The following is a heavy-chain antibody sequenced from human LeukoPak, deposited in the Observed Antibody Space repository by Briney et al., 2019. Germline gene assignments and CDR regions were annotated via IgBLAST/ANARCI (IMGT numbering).Heavy chain of an antibody. Sequence: PGGSLRLSCAASGFTVSSNYMSWVRQAPGKGLEWVSVIYSGCSTYYAESVKGRSTISRDNSKNTLYLQMSSLRAEDTAVYYCARGCNGGSCYGLDYWGQGTLVTVSS. CDR3: ARGCNGGSCYGLDY. CDR1: GFTVSSNY. V-gene: IGHV3-53*01. J-gene: IGHJ4*02. CDR2: IYSGCST. D-gene: IGHD2-15*01.